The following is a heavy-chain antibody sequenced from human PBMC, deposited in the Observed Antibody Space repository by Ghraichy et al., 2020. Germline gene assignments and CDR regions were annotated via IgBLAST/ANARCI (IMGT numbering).Heavy chain of an antibody. J-gene: IGHJ4*02. V-gene: IGHV3-23*01. CDR1: GFRFNNDA. Sequence: GESLNISCAASGFRFNNDAMSWVRQAPGKGLEWVSSICDDGGCTHYTDSVKGRFTVSRDNSKNTLYLQMNSLRAEDTAVYYCAEDVAYTVGATDYWGRGTLVTVAS. CDR3: AEDVAYTVGATDY. D-gene: IGHD1-26*01. CDR2: ICDDGGCT.